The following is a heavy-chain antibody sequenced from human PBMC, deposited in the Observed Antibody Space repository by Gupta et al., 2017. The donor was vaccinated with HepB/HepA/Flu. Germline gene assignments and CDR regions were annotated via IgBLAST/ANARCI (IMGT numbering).Heavy chain of an antibody. CDR2: INPDGGIR. CDR1: GFPFSTSW. J-gene: IGHJ3*02. CDR3: VRVERGVFDI. V-gene: IGHV3-74*03. D-gene: IGHD3-10*01. Sequence: EVQLVASGGGLVQPGGSLRLSCEASGFPFSTSWMHWVRQAPGKGLVWLSRINPDGGIRTYADAVKGRFTVSRDNAKNTLYLQMSSLRSEDTAFYYCVRVERGVFDIWGQGRRVTVSS.